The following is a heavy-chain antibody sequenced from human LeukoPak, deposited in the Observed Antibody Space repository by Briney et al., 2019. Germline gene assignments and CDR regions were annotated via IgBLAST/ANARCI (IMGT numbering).Heavy chain of an antibody. Sequence: PSETLSLTCAVSGGSISSSNWWSWVRQPPGKGLEWIGEIYHSGSTNYNPSLKSRVTISVDKSKNQFSLKLSSVTAADTAVYYCVRGYSSSSAGYGMDVWGQGTTVTVFS. V-gene: IGHV4-4*02. CDR1: GGSISSSNW. J-gene: IGHJ6*02. CDR3: VRGYSSSSAGYGMDV. D-gene: IGHD6-13*01. CDR2: IYHSGST.